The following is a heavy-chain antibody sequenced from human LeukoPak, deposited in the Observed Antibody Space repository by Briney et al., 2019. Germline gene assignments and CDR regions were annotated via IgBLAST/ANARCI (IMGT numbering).Heavy chain of an antibody. CDR1: GFSFTNTW. V-gene: IGHV3-15*01. CDR3: ATEGGSGSYYGDDAFDM. J-gene: IGHJ3*02. D-gene: IGHD3-10*01. Sequence: GGSLRLSCEASGFSFTNTWMSWVRQAPGKGLEWVGRVKSKADDGTTGYAAPVQGRFTISRDDSKNTLSLQMNSLKTEDTAVYYCATEGGSGSYYGDDAFDMWGQGTMVTVSS. CDR2: VKSKADDGTT.